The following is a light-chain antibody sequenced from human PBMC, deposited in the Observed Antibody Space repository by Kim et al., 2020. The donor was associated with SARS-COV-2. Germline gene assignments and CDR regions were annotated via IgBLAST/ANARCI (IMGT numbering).Light chain of an antibody. CDR1: SSDIGLYNS. CDR2: DVS. J-gene: IGLJ2*01. Sequence: QSALTQPASVSGSPGQSITISCTGTSSDIGLYNSVSWYQQHPGKAPKLIIYDVSNRPSGVSNRFSGSKSGNTASLTVSGLQAEDEADYYCCSYASSSVIFGGGTQLTVL. V-gene: IGLV2-14*03. CDR3: CSYASSSVI.